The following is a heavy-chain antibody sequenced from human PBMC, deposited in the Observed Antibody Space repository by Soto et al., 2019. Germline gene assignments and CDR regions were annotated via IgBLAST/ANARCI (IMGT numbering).Heavy chain of an antibody. V-gene: IGHV3-49*03. J-gene: IGHJ4*02. CDR1: GFTFGDYA. CDR3: TRDPEDYYDSSGSY. D-gene: IGHD3-22*01. CDR2: IRSKAYGGTT. Sequence: PGGSLRLSCTASGFTFGDYAMSWFRQAPGKGLEWVGFIRSKAYGGTTEYAASVKGRFTTSRDDSKSIAYLQMNSLKTEDTAVYYCTRDPEDYYDSSGSYWGQGTLVTVSS.